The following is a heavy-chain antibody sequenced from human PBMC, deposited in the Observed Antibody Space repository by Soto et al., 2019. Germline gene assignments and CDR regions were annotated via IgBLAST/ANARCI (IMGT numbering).Heavy chain of an antibody. V-gene: IGHV4-61*03. J-gene: IGHJ5*02. CDR2: IYYTGST. D-gene: IGHD5-18*01. CDR3: ARGAGFSYASTWFDI. Sequence: PSETLSLTCTVFGASVSSGTYYWSWIRQAPGKGLEWVGHIYYTGSTNYNPSLNNQVTISVDTSKNHFSLQLTSVTAADTAVYYCARGAGFSYASTWFDIWGQGTLVTVSS. CDR1: GASVSSGTYY.